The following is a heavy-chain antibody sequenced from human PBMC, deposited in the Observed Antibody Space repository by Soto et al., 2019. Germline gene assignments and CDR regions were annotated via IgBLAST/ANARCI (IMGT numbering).Heavy chain of an antibody. CDR1: GGTFSSST. Sequence: SVKVSCKASGGTFSSSTISWARQAPGQGLEWMGRIIPILGIANYAQKFKGRVTITADKSTSPAHNELSSLRSADTAVNYCAMTDYYGTGSPIDYWGEGPLVTYPQ. D-gene: IGHD3-10*01. CDR3: AMTDYYGTGSPIDY. J-gene: IGHJ4*02. V-gene: IGHV1-69*02. CDR2: IIPILGIA.